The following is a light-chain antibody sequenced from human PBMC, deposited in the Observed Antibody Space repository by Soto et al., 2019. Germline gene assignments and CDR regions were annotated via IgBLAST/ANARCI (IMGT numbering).Light chain of an antibody. CDR1: QSVSSY. V-gene: IGKV3-11*01. J-gene: IGKJ4*01. CDR3: QQRSDWPT. CDR2: DAS. Sequence: EIVLTQSPATLSLYPGERATLPCRASQSVSSYLAWYQQKPGQAPRLLIYDASNRATGIPARFSGRGSGTDFTLTISSLEPEDFAVYYCQQRSDWPTFGGGTKVDIK.